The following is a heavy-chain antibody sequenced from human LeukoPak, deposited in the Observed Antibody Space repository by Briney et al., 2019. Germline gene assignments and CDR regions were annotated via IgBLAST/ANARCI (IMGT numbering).Heavy chain of an antibody. Sequence: GGSLRLSCAASGFTVSSNYMSWVRQAPGKGLEWVSVIYSGGSTYYADSVKGRFTISRDNSKNTLYLQMNSLRAEDTAVYYCAGVGGTDDDAFDIWGQGTMVTVSS. CDR3: AGVGGTDDDAFDI. J-gene: IGHJ3*02. CDR1: GFTVSSNY. CDR2: IYSGGST. D-gene: IGHD1-26*01. V-gene: IGHV3-53*05.